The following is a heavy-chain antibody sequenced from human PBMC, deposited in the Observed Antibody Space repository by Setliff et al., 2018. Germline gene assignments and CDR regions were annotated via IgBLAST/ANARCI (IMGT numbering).Heavy chain of an antibody. V-gene: IGHV1-18*01. J-gene: IGHJ4*02. Sequence: ASVKVSCKASGYTFSTYGINWVRQAPGQGLEWMGWISAYAQKFQGRVTMTTDIPTNTAYMELRSLRSDDTAVYYFARGPLDFVVAPATAKFDFWGQGTLVTVSS. D-gene: IGHD2-2*01. CDR2: ISA. CDR1: GYTFSTYG. CDR3: ARGPLDFVVAPATAKFDF.